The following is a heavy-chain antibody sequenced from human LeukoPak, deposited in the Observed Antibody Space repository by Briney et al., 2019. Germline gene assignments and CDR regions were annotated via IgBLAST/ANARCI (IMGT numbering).Heavy chain of an antibody. Sequence: GASVKVSCKASGYTFTGYYMHWVRQAPGQGLEWMGWINPNSGGTNYAQKFQGSVTMTRDTSISTAYMELTNLGPDDTAVYYCARDHCSSANCYEYHYHGMDVWGQGTTVTVSS. V-gene: IGHV1-2*02. CDR1: GYTFTGYY. CDR3: ARDHCSSANCYEYHYHGMDV. D-gene: IGHD2-2*01. CDR2: INPNSGGT. J-gene: IGHJ6*02.